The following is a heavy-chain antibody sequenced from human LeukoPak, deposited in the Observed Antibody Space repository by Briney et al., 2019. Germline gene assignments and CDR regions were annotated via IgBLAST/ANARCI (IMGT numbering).Heavy chain of an antibody. V-gene: IGHV1-69*13. D-gene: IGHD3-22*01. Sequence: SVKVSCKASGGTFSSYAISWVRQAPGQGLEWMGGIIPIFGTANYAQKFQRRATITADESTSTAYMELSSLRSEDTAVYYCARAGFITYYYDSSGYYGFDYWGQGTLVTVSS. CDR3: ARAGFITYYYDSSGYYGFDY. CDR1: GGTFSSYA. J-gene: IGHJ4*02. CDR2: IIPIFGTA.